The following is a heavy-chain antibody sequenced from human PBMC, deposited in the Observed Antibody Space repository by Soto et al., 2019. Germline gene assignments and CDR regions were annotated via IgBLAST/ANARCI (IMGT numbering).Heavy chain of an antibody. CDR3: AKSTNQRPKSGTYFDY. CDR1: GFTFSSYA. D-gene: IGHD1-26*01. J-gene: IGHJ4*02. Sequence: GGSLRLSCAASGFTFSSYAMSWVRQAPGKGLEWVSAISGSGGSTNYADSVKGRFTISRDISKNTLYLQMNSLRAEDTAVYYCAKSTNQRPKSGTYFDYWGQGTLVTVSS. CDR2: ISGSGGST. V-gene: IGHV3-23*01.